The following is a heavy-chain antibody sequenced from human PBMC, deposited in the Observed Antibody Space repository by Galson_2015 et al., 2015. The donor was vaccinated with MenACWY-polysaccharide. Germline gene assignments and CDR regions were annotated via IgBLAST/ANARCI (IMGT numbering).Heavy chain of an antibody. CDR1: GFTFRNYG. V-gene: IGHV3-30*12. CDR2: IYYDGSNK. CDR3: AAGTGRDGYTFDF. J-gene: IGHJ4*02. Sequence: SLRLSCAASGFTFRNYGMHWVRRAPGQGLEWVTVIYYDGSNKYYIDSVRGRFTISRDNSRNTLYLQMNSLRAEDTAVYYCAAGTGRDGYTFDFWGRGTLVTVSS. D-gene: IGHD5-24*01.